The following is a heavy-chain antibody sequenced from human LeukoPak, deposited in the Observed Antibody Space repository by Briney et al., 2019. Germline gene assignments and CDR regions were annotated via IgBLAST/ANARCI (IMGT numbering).Heavy chain of an antibody. D-gene: IGHD3-10*01. V-gene: IGHV3-21*01. CDR2: ISSSSGSI. CDR1: GFTLSSYS. Sequence: GGSLRLSCAASGFTLSSYSMNWVRQAPGKGLEWVSFISSSSGSIYYADSVKGRFTVSRDNAKNSLYLQINNLRDDDTAVYYCVRDSLLWFGEIDYWGQGTLVSVSS. J-gene: IGHJ4*02. CDR3: VRDSLLWFGEIDY.